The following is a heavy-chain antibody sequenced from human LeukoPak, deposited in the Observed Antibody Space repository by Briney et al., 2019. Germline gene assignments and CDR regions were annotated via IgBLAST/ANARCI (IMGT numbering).Heavy chain of an antibody. CDR3: ARTYSSGWYFDY. CDR1: GGSISSYY. J-gene: IGHJ4*02. CDR2: IYTSGST. D-gene: IGHD6-19*01. Sequence: SETLSLTCTVSGGSISSYYWSWIRQPAGKGLEWIGRIYTSGSTNYNPSLKSRVTMSLDTSKNQFSLKLSSVNAADTAVYYCARTYSSGWYFDYWGQGTLVTVSS. V-gene: IGHV4-4*07.